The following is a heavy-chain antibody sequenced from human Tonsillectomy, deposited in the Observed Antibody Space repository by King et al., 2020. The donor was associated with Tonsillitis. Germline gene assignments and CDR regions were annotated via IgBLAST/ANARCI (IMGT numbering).Heavy chain of an antibody. V-gene: IGHV3-48*02. CDR2: ISSSSSTI. CDR1: GFTFSSYS. D-gene: IGHD3-22*01. J-gene: IGHJ4*02. CDR3: ARDPPPYYYDSSGYYPLFDY. Sequence: VQLVESGGGLVQPGGSLRLSCAASGFTFSSYSMNWVRQAPGKGLEWGSYISSSSSTIYYADSVKGRFTISRDNAKNSLYLQMNSLRDEDTAVYYCARDPPPYYYDSSGYYPLFDYWGQGTLVTVSS.